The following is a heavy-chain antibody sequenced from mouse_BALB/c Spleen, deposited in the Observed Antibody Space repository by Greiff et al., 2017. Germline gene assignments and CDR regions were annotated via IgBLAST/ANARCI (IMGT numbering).Heavy chain of an antibody. D-gene: IGHD2-1*01. CDR2: ISSGGGNT. CDR3: AGGNYGDY. V-gene: IGHV5-9*03. Sequence: EVKVVESGGGLVKPGGSLKLSCAASGFTFSSYTMSWVRQTPEKRLEWVATISSGGGNTYYPDSVKGRFTISRDNAKNNLYLQMSSLRSEDTALYYCAGGNYGDYWGQGTTLTVSS. J-gene: IGHJ2*01. CDR1: GFTFSSYT.